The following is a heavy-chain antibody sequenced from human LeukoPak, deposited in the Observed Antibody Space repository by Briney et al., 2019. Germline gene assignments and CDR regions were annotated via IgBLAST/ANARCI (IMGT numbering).Heavy chain of an antibody. V-gene: IGHV3-13*01. CDR1: GFTFSSYG. CDR3: AREGGAAAGTGAFDI. Sequence: GGSLRLSCAASGFTFSSYGMHWDRQVTGKGLEYISGIGTTGDTYYPGSVKGRFTISRENAKNSLYLQMNSLRAGDTAVYYCAREGGAAAGTGAFDIWGQGTMVTVSS. CDR2: IGTTGDT. D-gene: IGHD6-13*01. J-gene: IGHJ3*02.